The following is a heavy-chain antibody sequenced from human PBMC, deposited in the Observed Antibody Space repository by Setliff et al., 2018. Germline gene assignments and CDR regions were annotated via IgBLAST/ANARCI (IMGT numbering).Heavy chain of an antibody. J-gene: IGHJ4*02. D-gene: IGHD2-21*01. CDR2: IGHTGSI. Sequence: SETMSLTCTVSGYSISSGYIWGWIRQPPGKGLEWVGNIGHTGSINYKPSLKSRLTISRDTSNNQVSLKLNSVTATDTAVYYCARYLGHGGESDYWGQGILVTVSS. V-gene: IGHV4-38-2*02. CDR1: GYSISSGYI. CDR3: ARYLGHGGESDY.